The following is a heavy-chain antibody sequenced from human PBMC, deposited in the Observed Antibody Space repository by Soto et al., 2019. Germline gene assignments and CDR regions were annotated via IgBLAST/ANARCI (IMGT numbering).Heavy chain of an antibody. J-gene: IGHJ4*02. CDR1: GFNFSTYG. Sequence: GGPLRLSCAASGFNFSTYGMHWVRQAPGRGLEWVAVIWYDGSNRHHADSLKGRFTISRDNSKNTLYLEMNILRAEDTAVYYCARAFRSTIIDSWGQGTLVTVSS. CDR2: IWYDGSNR. V-gene: IGHV3-33*01. CDR3: ARAFRSTIIDS. D-gene: IGHD3-9*01.